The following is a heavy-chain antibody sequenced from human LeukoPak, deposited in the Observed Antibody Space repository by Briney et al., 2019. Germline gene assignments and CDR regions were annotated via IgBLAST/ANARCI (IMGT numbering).Heavy chain of an antibody. CDR1: GFTFSSYD. J-gene: IGHJ1*01. D-gene: IGHD6-13*01. V-gene: IGHV3-13*04. CDR3: ASSSWSSEYFHY. Sequence: GGSLRLSCAASGFTFSSYDMHWVRQATGKGLEWVSAIGTAGDTYYPDSVKGRFTISRDNSKNTLYLQLNSLRAEDTAVYFCASSSWSSEYFHYWGQGTLVTVSS. CDR2: IGTAGDT.